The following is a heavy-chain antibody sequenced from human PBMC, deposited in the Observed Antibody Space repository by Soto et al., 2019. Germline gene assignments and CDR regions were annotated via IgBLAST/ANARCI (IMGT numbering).Heavy chain of an antibody. CDR2: IWYDGSNK. V-gene: IGHV3-33*01. CDR3: ARDLSGDYGALDT. Sequence: AGGSLRLSCAPSGFTFSSYGMHWARQAPGKGLEWVAVIWYDGSNKVYADSVKGRLTISRDNSKNTLYLQMNSLRAEDTAVYYCARDLSGDYGALDTWGQGTMVTVSS. CDR1: GFTFSSYG. D-gene: IGHD4-17*01. J-gene: IGHJ3*02.